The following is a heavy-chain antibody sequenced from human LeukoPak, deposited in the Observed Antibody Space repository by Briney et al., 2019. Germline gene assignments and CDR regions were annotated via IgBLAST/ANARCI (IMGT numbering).Heavy chain of an antibody. D-gene: IGHD1-1*01. CDR1: GFTFSSYA. CDR3: ARERSWNDVFDY. J-gene: IGHJ4*02. V-gene: IGHV3-23*01. Sequence: GGSLRLSCAASGFTFSSYAMSWVRQAPGKGLEWVSAISGSGGSTYYADSVKGRFTISRDNAENSLYLQMNSLRAEDTAVYYCARERSWNDVFDYWGQGTLVTVSS. CDR2: ISGSGGST.